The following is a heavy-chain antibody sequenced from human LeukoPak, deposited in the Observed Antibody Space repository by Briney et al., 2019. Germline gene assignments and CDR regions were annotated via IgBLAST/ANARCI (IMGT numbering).Heavy chain of an antibody. J-gene: IGHJ4*02. CDR3: AREGYYDILTGYGAFDY. D-gene: IGHD3-9*01. CDR1: GGSISSGGYY. V-gene: IGHV4-30-2*01. CDR2: IYHSGST. Sequence: SQTLSLTCTVSGGSISSGGYYWSWIRQPPGKGLEWIGYIYHSGSTYYNPSLKSRVTISVDRSKNQFSLKLSSVTAADTAVHYCAREGYYDILTGYGAFDYWGQGTLVTVSS.